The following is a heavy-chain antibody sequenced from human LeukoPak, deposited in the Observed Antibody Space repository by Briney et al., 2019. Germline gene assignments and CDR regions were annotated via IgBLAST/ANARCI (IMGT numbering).Heavy chain of an antibody. D-gene: IGHD3-10*01. V-gene: IGHV1-46*01. J-gene: IGHJ4*02. CDR2: INPSGGST. Sequence: ASVKVSCKASGYTFTSYYMHWVRQAPGQGLEWMGIINPSGGSTSYAQKFQGRVTMTRDTSTSTVYMELSSLRAEDTAVYYCARESPHYYGSGSYFDYWGQGTLVTVSS. CDR1: GYTFTSYY. CDR3: ARESPHYYGSGSYFDY.